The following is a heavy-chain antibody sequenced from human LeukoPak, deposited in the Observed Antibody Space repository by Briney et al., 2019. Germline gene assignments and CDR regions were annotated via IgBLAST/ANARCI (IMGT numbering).Heavy chain of an antibody. Sequence: GGSLRLSCAASGFTVSSNYMSWVRQAPGKGLEWVSAISGSGGSTYYADSVKGRFTISRDNSKNTLYLQMNSLRAEDTAVYYCAKNAATTISLGTDYYGMDVWGQGTTVTVSS. CDR1: GFTVSSNY. CDR3: AKNAATTISLGTDYYGMDV. D-gene: IGHD3-3*01. J-gene: IGHJ6*02. CDR2: ISGSGGST. V-gene: IGHV3-23*01.